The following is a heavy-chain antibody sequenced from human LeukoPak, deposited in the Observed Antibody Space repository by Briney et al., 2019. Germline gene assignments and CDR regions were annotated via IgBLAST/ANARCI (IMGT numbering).Heavy chain of an antibody. CDR3: VSGLASKPDFDY. CDR2: IYYGVTT. J-gene: IGHJ4*02. CDR1: GGSISSSSYY. D-gene: IGHD3/OR15-3a*01. V-gene: IGHV4-39*01. Sequence: PSETLSLVCTVPGGSISSSSYYWGWIRQPPGKGLEWIGSIYYGVTTYHNPSLKSRVTISVDTSKNQLSLELRSVTAADTAVYYCVSGLASKPDFDYWGQGTLVTVSS.